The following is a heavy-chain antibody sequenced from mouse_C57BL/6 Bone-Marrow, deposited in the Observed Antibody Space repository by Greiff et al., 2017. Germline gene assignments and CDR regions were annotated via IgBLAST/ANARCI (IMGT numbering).Heavy chain of an antibody. CDR3: ARASYGYDAAWFAY. CDR2: INPNNGGT. D-gene: IGHD2-9*01. J-gene: IGHJ3*01. CDR1: GYTFTDYN. V-gene: IGHV1-18*01. Sequence: EVQLQQSGPELVKPGASVKIPCKASGYTFTDYNMDWVKQSHGKSLEWIGDINPNNGGTIYNQKFKGKATLTVDKSSSTAYMGLRSLTSEATAVYYCARASYGYDAAWFAYWGQGTLVTVSA.